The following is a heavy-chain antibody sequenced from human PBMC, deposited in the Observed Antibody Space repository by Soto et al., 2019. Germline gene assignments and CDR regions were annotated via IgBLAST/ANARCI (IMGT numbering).Heavy chain of an antibody. CDR1: GGSFSGYY. CDR3: ARVSIAAAGTFRYYYYGMDV. CDR2: INHSGST. D-gene: IGHD6-13*01. Sequence: LSLTCAVYGGSFSGYYWSWIRQPPGKGLEWIGEINHSGSTNYNPSLKSRVTISVDTSKNQFSLKLSSVTAADTAVYYCARVSIAAAGTFRYYYYGMDVWGQGTTVTVSS. J-gene: IGHJ6*02. V-gene: IGHV4-34*01.